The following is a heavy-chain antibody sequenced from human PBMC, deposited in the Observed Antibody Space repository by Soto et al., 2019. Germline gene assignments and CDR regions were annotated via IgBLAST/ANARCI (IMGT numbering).Heavy chain of an antibody. D-gene: IGHD2-2*02. V-gene: IGHV4-30-4*01. CDR1: GGSISSGDYY. J-gene: IGHJ6*02. Sequence: PSETLSLTCTVSGGSISSGDYYWSWIRQPPWKGLEWIGYIYYSGSTYYNPSLKSRVTISVDTSKNQFSLKLSSVTAADTAVYYCAGGGYCSSTSCYINYYYGMDVWGQGXTVTVYS. CDR3: AGGGYCSSTSCYINYYYGMDV. CDR2: IYYSGST.